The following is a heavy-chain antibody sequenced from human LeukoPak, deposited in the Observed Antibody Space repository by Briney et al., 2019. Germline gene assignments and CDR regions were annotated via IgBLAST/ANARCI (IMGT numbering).Heavy chain of an antibody. V-gene: IGHV3-23*01. D-gene: IGHD3-22*01. CDR3: ARPPYYYDSSGYSDY. Sequence: GGSLRLSCAASGFTFSNYAMSWVRQAPGKGLEWVSSIGASGSSTYYADSVKGRFTISRDNSKNTLYLQMNSLRAEDTAVYYCARPPYYYDSSGYSDYWGQGTLVTVSS. CDR2: IGASGSST. CDR1: GFTFSNYA. J-gene: IGHJ4*02.